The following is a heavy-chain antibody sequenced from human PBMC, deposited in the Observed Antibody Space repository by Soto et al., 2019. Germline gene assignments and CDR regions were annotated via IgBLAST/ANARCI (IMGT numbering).Heavy chain of an antibody. CDR1: GYTFTSYG. J-gene: IGHJ5*02. CDR3: VRRHVSATGIDWFDP. D-gene: IGHD6-13*01. CDR2: INAANGDT. Sequence: ASVKVSCKASGYTFTSYGIHWVRQAPGQRLEWLGWINAANGDTKYSPKFQGRVIITRDTSASTAYMELSSLRSEDTAVYYCVRRHVSATGIDWFDPWGQGTLVTVS. V-gene: IGHV1-3*01.